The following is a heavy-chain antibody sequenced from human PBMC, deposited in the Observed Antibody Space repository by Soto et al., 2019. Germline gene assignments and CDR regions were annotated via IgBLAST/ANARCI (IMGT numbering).Heavy chain of an antibody. D-gene: IGHD5-12*01. V-gene: IGHV3-66*01. J-gene: IGHJ4*02. CDR2: IYSDGST. CDR1: GITVITNY. CDR3: TRDPTTSTVNDY. Sequence: GSLRLSCAASGITVITNYFSWVRQAPGQGLEWVSGIYSDGSTHYADSVKGRFTISRDNSKDTLYLQMNTLRAEDTGVYYCTRDPTTSTVNDYWGQGTVVTVSS.